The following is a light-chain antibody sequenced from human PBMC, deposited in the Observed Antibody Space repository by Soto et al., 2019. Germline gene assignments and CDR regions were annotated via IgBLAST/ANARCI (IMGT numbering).Light chain of an antibody. Sequence: QSVLTQPPSVSAAPGQTVTISCSGSRSNIGNNYVSWYQQFPGAAPKLLIYDSNKRPSGIPERFSASKSGTSATLGITGLQTGDEADYYCGAWDASLRLYVFGTGTKVTVL. CDR2: DSN. CDR1: RSNIGNNY. J-gene: IGLJ1*01. V-gene: IGLV1-51*01. CDR3: GAWDASLRLYV.